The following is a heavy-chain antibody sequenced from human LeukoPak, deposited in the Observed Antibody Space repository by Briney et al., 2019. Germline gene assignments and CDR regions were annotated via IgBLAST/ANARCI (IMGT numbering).Heavy chain of an antibody. CDR1: GFTFSSYS. J-gene: IGHJ2*01. V-gene: IGHV3-21*01. D-gene: IGHD5-18*01. CDR2: ISSSSSHI. CDR3: ASRGYSYGLDWGDWYFDL. Sequence: GGSLRLSCAASGFTFSSYSMNWVRQAPGKGLEWVSSISSSSSHIYYADSVKGRFTISRDNAKNSLYLQMNSLRAEDTAVYYCASRGYSYGLDWGDWYFDLWGRGTLVTVSS.